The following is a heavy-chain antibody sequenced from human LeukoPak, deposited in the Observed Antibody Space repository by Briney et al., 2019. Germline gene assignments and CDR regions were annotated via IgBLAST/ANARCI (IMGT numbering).Heavy chain of an antibody. Sequence: GGSLRLSCTASEFTFGDYAMSWVRQAPGKGLEWVGFIRSKAYGGTTKNAASVKGRFTISRDDSRSIAYLQMNSLKTEDTAVYYCTRRYNYDSSGYYYVRDAFDIWGQGTMVTVSS. V-gene: IGHV3-49*04. CDR3: TRRYNYDSSGYYYVRDAFDI. J-gene: IGHJ3*02. CDR1: EFTFGDYA. D-gene: IGHD3-22*01. CDR2: IRSKAYGGTT.